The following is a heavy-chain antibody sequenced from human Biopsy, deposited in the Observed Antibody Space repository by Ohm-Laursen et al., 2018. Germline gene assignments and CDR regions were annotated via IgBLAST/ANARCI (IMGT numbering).Heavy chain of an antibody. Sequence: GASVKVSCKASGGTFSNYAISWVRQAPGEGLEWMGGIIAVSGLVNYAPKFQGRVSITADKSTTIAYMELSNLKSEDTAVYYCATPFQYYDSWGGYPPFDYWGQGTLVTVSS. CDR3: ATPFQYYDSWGGYPPFDY. V-gene: IGHV1-69*10. CDR2: IIAVSGLV. CDR1: GGTFSNYA. D-gene: IGHD3-3*01. J-gene: IGHJ4*02.